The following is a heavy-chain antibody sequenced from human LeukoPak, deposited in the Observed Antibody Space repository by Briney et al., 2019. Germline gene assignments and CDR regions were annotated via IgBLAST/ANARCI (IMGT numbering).Heavy chain of an antibody. Sequence: ASVKVSCKASGGTFSSYAISWVRQAPGQGLEWMGRIIPIFGTANNAQKFQGRVTNTTDESTSTAYMELSSLRSEDTAVYYCARGPVAAAGTRFADYWGQGTLVTVSS. CDR3: ARGPVAAAGTRFADY. CDR1: GGTFSSYA. V-gene: IGHV1-69*05. J-gene: IGHJ4*02. D-gene: IGHD6-13*01. CDR2: IIPIFGTA.